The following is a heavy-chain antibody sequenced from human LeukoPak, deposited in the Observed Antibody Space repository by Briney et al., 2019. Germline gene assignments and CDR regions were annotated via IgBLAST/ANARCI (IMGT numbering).Heavy chain of an antibody. J-gene: IGHJ5*02. D-gene: IGHD5-18*01. Sequence: GGSLRLSCAASGFTFDDYAMHWVRQAPGKGLEWASGISWNSGSIGYADSVKGRFTISRDNAKNSLYLQMNSLRAEDTALYYCAKDIADTAMFWFDPWGQGTLVTVSS. CDR1: GFTFDDYA. CDR3: AKDIADTAMFWFDP. V-gene: IGHV3-9*01. CDR2: ISWNSGSI.